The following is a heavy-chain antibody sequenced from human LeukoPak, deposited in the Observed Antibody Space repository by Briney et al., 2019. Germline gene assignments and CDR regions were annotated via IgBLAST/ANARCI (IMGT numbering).Heavy chain of an antibody. CDR1: GFTFSSYW. CDR2: IKQDGSEK. CDR3: ARAGYSSARVFDY. V-gene: IGHV3-7*01. J-gene: IGHJ4*02. Sequence: GGSLRLSCAASGFTFSSYWMSWVRQAPGKGLEWVANIKQDGSEKYYVDSEKGRFTISRDNAKNSLYLQMNSLRAEDTAVYYCARAGYSSARVFDYWGQGTLVTVSS. D-gene: IGHD6-25*01.